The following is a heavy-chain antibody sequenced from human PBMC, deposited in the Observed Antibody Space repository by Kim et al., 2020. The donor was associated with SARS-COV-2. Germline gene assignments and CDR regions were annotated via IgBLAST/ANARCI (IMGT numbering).Heavy chain of an antibody. Sequence: GGSLRLSCSASGFTFSSYAMHWVRQAPGKGLEYVSAISSNGGSTYYADSVKGRFTISRDNSKNTLYLQMSSLRAEDTAVYYCVKRWTYYYDSSGYYKDYFDYWGQGTLVTVSS. V-gene: IGHV3-64D*09. CDR3: VKRWTYYYDSSGYYKDYFDY. CDR1: GFTFSSYA. D-gene: IGHD3-22*01. CDR2: ISSNGGST. J-gene: IGHJ4*02.